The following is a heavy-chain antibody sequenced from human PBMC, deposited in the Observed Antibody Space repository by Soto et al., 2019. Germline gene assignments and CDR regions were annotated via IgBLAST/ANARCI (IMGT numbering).Heavy chain of an antibody. CDR3: ARLPPLDNCSGGSCLDY. D-gene: IGHD2-15*01. CDR1: GGSISSYY. Sequence: SETLSLTCTVSGGSISSYYWSWIRQPPGKGLEWIGYIYYSGSTNYNPSLKSRVTISVDTSKNQFSLKLSSVTAADTAVYYCARLPPLDNCSGGSCLDYWGQGTLVTVSS. CDR2: IYYSGST. J-gene: IGHJ4*02. V-gene: IGHV4-59*08.